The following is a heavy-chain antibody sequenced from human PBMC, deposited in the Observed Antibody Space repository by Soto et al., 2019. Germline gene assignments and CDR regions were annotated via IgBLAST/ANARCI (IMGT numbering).Heavy chain of an antibody. CDR2: IIPIFGTA. D-gene: IGHD3-10*01. V-gene: IGHV1-69*01. Sequence: QVQLVQSGAEVKKPGSSVKVSCKASGGTFSSYALSWVRQAPGQGLAWMGGIIPIFGTANYAQTFQGRVTITADESTSTAYMELSSLRSEDTAVYYCARETRSLARGVNWFDPWGQGTLVTVSS. CDR1: GGTFSSYA. CDR3: ARETRSLARGVNWFDP. J-gene: IGHJ5*02.